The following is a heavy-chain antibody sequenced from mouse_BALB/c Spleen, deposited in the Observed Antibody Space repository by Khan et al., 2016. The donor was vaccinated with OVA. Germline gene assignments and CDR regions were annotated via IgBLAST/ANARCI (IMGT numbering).Heavy chain of an antibody. CDR3: VRDGAYHRNDGWFAY. D-gene: IGHD2-14*01. CDR2: INPSNGYT. CDR1: GYTFTSYT. Sequence: QVQLQQSGAELARPGASVKMSCKASGYTFTSYTIHWIKKRPGQGLEWIGYINPSNGYTNYNQKFKDKATLPTDKSSPTAYLQLSSLTSDDSAVYNCVRDGAYHRNDGWFAYWGQGTLVTVSA. V-gene: IGHV1-4*01. J-gene: IGHJ3*01.